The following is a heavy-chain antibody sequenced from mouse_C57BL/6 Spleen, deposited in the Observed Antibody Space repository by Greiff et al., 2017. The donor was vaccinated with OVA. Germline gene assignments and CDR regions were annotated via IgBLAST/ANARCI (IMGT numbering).Heavy chain of an antibody. J-gene: IGHJ4*01. D-gene: IGHD2-4*01. CDR3: ARGLRDAMDY. Sequence: VQGVESGAELVRPGASVKLSCKASGYTFTDYYINWVKQRPGQGLEWIARIYPGSGNTYYNEKFKGKATLTAEKSSSTAYMQLSSLTSEDSAVYFCARGLRDAMDYWGQGTSVTVSS. V-gene: IGHV1-76*01. CDR1: GYTFTDYY. CDR2: IYPGSGNT.